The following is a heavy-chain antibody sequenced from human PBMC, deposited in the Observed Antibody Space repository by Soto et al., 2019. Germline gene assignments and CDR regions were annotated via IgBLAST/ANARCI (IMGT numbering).Heavy chain of an antibody. J-gene: IGHJ3*02. D-gene: IGHD6-6*01. CDR2: IYYGGST. CDR1: GGSISSYY. Sequence: PSETLSLTCTVSGGSISSYYWSWIRQPPGKGLEWIGYIYYGGSTNYNPSLKSRVTISVDTSKNQFSLKLSSVTAADTAVYYCARVRGGIAARRAFDIWGQGTMVTVSS. V-gene: IGHV4-59*01. CDR3: ARVRGGIAARRAFDI.